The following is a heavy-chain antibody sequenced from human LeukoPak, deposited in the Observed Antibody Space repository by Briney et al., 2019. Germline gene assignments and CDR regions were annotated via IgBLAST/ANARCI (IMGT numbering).Heavy chain of an antibody. CDR1: GFTFGNAW. CDR2: IKSKTVGGTT. CDR3: TTDAYYDFWSGYSAIDY. J-gene: IGHJ4*02. D-gene: IGHD3-3*01. Sequence: GGSLRLSCAASGFTFGNAWMSWVRQAPGKGLEWVGRIKSKTVGGTTGYAAPVKGRFTISRDDSKNTLYLQMNSLKTEDTAVYYCTTDAYYDFWSGYSAIDYWGQGTLVTVSS. V-gene: IGHV3-15*01.